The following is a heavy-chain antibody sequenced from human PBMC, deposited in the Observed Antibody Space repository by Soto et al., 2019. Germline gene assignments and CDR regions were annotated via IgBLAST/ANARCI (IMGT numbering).Heavy chain of an antibody. Sequence: QVHLVQSGAEVRKPGASVKVSCKPSGYIFASYDIHWVRQAPGQRLEWMGRINAGNGNTKYSQKFQGRVTITRDASASTAYMALSSLTSEDTAVYYCARDGWWLPDGGDYYYGLDVWGQGTTVTVSS. CDR1: GYIFASYD. D-gene: IGHD5-12*01. CDR2: INAGNGNT. CDR3: ARDGWWLPDGGDYYYGLDV. V-gene: IGHV1-3*01. J-gene: IGHJ6*02.